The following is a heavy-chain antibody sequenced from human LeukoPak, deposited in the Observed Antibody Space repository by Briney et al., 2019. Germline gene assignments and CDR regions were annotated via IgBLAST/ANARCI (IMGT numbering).Heavy chain of an antibody. CDR3: ARLAAPLRRAFDI. CDR1: GASISALY. J-gene: IGHJ3*02. CDR2: TYYSGRP. Sequence: SETLSLTCAVYGASISALYWGWIRQSPGKGLEWIGYTYYSGRPTYNPSLKSRVTISLDTSKNQFSLRVNSVTAADTAVYYCARLAAPLRRAFDIWGQGTMVTVSS. D-gene: IGHD2-15*01. V-gene: IGHV4-59*08.